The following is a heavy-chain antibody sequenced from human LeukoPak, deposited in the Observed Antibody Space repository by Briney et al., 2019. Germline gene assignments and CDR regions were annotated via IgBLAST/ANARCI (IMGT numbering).Heavy chain of an antibody. D-gene: IGHD1-26*01. Sequence: GGSLRLSCAASGFTFSSYVMHWVRQAPGKGLEWVAIISYDGSNEYYADSVKGRFTISRDNSKNTLYLQMNSLRAEDTAVYYCAKEGGELPHEYYFDYWGQGTLVTVSS. CDR3: AKEGGELPHEYYFDY. CDR2: ISYDGSNE. J-gene: IGHJ4*02. V-gene: IGHV3-30*04. CDR1: GFTFSSYV.